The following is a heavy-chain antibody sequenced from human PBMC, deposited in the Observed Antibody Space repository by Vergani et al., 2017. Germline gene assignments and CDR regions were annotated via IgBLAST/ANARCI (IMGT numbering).Heavy chain of an antibody. CDR1: GYTLTELS. CDR3: ATDPTTVTDYNWFYP. J-gene: IGHJ5*02. Sequence: QVQLVQSGAEVKKPGASVKVSCKVSGYTLTELSMHWVRQGPGKGLEWMGGFDPEDGETNYAQKFQGRVTMTEDTSTATADRERSSLRSEDTAVYYCATDPTTVTDYNWFYPWGQGTLVTVSS. D-gene: IGHD4-17*01. V-gene: IGHV1-24*01. CDR2: FDPEDGET.